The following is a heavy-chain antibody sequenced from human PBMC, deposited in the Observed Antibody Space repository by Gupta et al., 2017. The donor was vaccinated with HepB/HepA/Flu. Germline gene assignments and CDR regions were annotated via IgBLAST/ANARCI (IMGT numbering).Heavy chain of an antibody. D-gene: IGHD5-24*01. CDR2: IGASGITR. CDR1: GFTFSSSE. J-gene: IGHJ4*02. Sequence: EVQLVQSGGGLVQPGGSLTLSCAASGFTFSSSEMNWVRQAPGKGLEWVSYIGASGITRFYADSVKGRFSISGDNAKNSLYLQMNSLRAEDTAVYFCAIEGGGYNSLDYWGQGALVTVSS. V-gene: IGHV3-48*03. CDR3: AIEGGGYNSLDY.